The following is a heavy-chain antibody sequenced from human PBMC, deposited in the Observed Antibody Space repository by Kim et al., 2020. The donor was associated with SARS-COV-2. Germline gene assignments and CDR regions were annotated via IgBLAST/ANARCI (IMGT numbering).Heavy chain of an antibody. J-gene: IGHJ2*01. D-gene: IGHD6-13*01. CDR3: ARDVRIAAAFVFGKANWYFDL. Sequence: SETLSLTCTVSGGSVSSGSYYWSWIRQPPGKGLEWIGYIYYSGSTNYNPSLKSRVTISVDTSKNQFSLKLSSVIAADTAVYYCARDVRIAAAFVFGKANWYFDLWGRGTLVTVSS. CDR2: IYYSGST. V-gene: IGHV4-61*01. CDR1: GGSVSSGSYY.